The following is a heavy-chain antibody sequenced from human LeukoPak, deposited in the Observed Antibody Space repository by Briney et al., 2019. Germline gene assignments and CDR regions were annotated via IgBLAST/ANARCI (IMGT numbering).Heavy chain of an antibody. Sequence: SETLSLTCTVSGGSISSSSYYWVWIRQPPGKGLEWIGSIYYGASTYYNPSLKSRVTISVDTSKNQFSLKLSSVTAADTAVYYCARDLYSSGWYSEHYYYYYYMDVWGKGTTVTISS. V-gene: IGHV4-39*07. CDR3: ARDLYSSGWYSEHYYYYYYMDV. D-gene: IGHD6-19*01. J-gene: IGHJ6*03. CDR2: IYYGAST. CDR1: GGSISSSSYY.